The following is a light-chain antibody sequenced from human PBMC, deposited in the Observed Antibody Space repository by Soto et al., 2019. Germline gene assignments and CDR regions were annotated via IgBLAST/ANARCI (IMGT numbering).Light chain of an antibody. J-gene: IGLJ2*01. CDR3: NSYTSRTTVV. CDR1: RSDIGAYNS. CDR2: DIS. V-gene: IGLV2-14*01. Sequence: QSVLTHPASVSGSPGQSITISCTGTRSDIGAYNSVSWYQQHPGKAPKLMIYDISERPSGVSNRFSGSKSGNTASLTISGLEAEDEADYYCNSYTSRTTVVFGGGTKLTVL.